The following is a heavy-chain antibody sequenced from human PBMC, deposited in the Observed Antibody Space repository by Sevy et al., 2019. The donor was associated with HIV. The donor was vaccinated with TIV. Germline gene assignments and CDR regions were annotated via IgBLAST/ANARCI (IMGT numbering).Heavy chain of an antibody. Sequence: GGSLRLSCAASGFTFSIIYMNWVRQSPGKGLEWVGRMKSKTDDGTTDYAAPVKDRFTMSRDDSKNTLYLQMHSLKADDTAVYYCTTVGFPNWGSEAFHIWGQGTMVTVSS. V-gene: IGHV3-15*01. CDR2: MKSKTDDGTT. J-gene: IGHJ3*02. CDR1: GFTFSIIY. CDR3: TTVGFPNWGSEAFHI. D-gene: IGHD3-16*01.